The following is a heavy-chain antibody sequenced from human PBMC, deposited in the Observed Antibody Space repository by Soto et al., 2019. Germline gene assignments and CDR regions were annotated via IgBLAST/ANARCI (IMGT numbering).Heavy chain of an antibody. V-gene: IGHV3-30*18. J-gene: IGHJ2*01. CDR2: ISYDGNYK. CDR3: AKSSKTTLGGQEWYLEP. CDR1: GFTFSSYG. D-gene: IGHD1-1*01. Sequence: QVQLVESGGGVVEPGRSLRLSCVASGFTFSSYGMHWVRQAPGKGLEWVTVISYDGNYKYYTNSVKGRFTISRDDSQNTVFLQMNSLSAEDTALYYCAKSSKTTLGGQEWYLEPWGRGTLVTVSS.